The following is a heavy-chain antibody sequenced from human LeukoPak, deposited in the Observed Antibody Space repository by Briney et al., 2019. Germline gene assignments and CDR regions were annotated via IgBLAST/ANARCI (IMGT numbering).Heavy chain of an antibody. Sequence: GGSLRLSCAASGFTFSNSGMSWVRQAPGKGPEWVSTISGSDGSTYYADSVKGRFTISRDNSKNTLYLQMNSLRAEDTAVYYCTKRTSTLDDPWGQGTLVTVSS. CDR2: ISGSDGST. CDR3: TKRTSTLDDP. V-gene: IGHV3-23*01. J-gene: IGHJ5*02. D-gene: IGHD1-1*01. CDR1: GFTFSNSG.